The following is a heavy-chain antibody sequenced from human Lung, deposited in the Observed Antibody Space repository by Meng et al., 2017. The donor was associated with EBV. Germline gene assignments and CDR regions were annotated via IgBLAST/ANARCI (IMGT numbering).Heavy chain of an antibody. D-gene: IGHD2-2*01. J-gene: IGHJ4*02. CDR2: IESSET. CDR1: GFTFTSYS. V-gene: IGHV3-21*01. CDR3: ARDSNQLRGFDY. Sequence: EVQLVEPGGGLVKPGGALRLSCAASGFTFTSYSMNWLRQAQGKGLEWVSTIESSETYYTDSVKGRFTISRDNAKNSLYLQMNSLRGEDTAVYYCARDSNQLRGFDYWGPGTLVTVS.